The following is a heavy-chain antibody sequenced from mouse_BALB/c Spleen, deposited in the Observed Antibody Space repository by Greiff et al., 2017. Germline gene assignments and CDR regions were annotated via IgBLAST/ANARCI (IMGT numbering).Heavy chain of an antibody. Sequence: QVHVKQSGPGLVQPSQSLSITCTVSGFSLTSYGVHWVRQSPGKGLEWLGVIWSGGSTDYNAAFISRLSISKDNSKSQVFFKMNSLQANDTAIYYCARLLRPYAMDYWGQGTSVTVSS. D-gene: IGHD1-2*01. J-gene: IGHJ4*01. CDR1: GFSLTSYG. CDR3: ARLLRPYAMDY. V-gene: IGHV2-2*02. CDR2: IWSGGST.